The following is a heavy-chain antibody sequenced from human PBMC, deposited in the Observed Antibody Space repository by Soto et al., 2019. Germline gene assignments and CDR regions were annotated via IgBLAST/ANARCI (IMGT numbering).Heavy chain of an antibody. Sequence: GGSLRLSCAASGFTFSSYIMNWVRQAPGKGLEWVSSISSSSSYIYYADSVKGRFTISRDNAKNSLYLQMNSLRAEDTAVYYCARDQSVVPAAGGYYMDVWGKGTTVTVSS. J-gene: IGHJ6*03. D-gene: IGHD2-2*01. CDR2: ISSSSSYI. V-gene: IGHV3-21*01. CDR1: GFTFSSYI. CDR3: ARDQSVVPAAGGYYMDV.